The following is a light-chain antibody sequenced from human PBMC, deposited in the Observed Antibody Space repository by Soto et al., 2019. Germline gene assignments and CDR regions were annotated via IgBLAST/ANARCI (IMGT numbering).Light chain of an antibody. Sequence: QSALTQPASVSGSPGQSITISCTGTNSDVGSHHLVSWYQQYPGKAPKLIIFEANQRPSGVSYRFSASKPGSTASLTISGLQAEDEADYYCCSNAAGSTYVFGSGTKLTVL. CDR1: NSDVGSHHL. J-gene: IGLJ1*01. CDR2: EAN. CDR3: CSNAAGSTYV. V-gene: IGLV2-23*01.